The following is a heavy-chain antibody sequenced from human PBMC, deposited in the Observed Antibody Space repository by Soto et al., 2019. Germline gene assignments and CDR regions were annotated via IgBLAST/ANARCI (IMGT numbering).Heavy chain of an antibody. V-gene: IGHV1-18*01. D-gene: IGHD2-21*02. CDR2: ISPYNGTA. J-gene: IGHJ5*02. Sequence: GASVKVSCKASGYTFTSYGISWVRQAPGQGLEWMGWISPYNGTANYAQKLQGRVTITTDKSTSTAYMELSSLRSDDTAVYYCASRAYCGGDCYQYNWFDPWGQGTLVTVSS. CDR1: GYTFTSYG. CDR3: ASRAYCGGDCYQYNWFDP.